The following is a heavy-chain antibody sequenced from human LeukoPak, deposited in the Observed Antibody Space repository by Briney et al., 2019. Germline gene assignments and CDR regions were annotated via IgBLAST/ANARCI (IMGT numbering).Heavy chain of an antibody. J-gene: IGHJ4*02. V-gene: IGHV3-23*01. CDR2: ISGSGGST. CDR3: AFTYYYDSSGYAFDY. D-gene: IGHD3-22*01. Sequence: GGSLRLSCAASGFTFSSYAMSWVRQAPGKGLEWVSAISGSGGSTYYADSVKGRCTISRDNSKNTLYLQMNSLRAEDTAVYYCAFTYYYDSSGYAFDYWGQGTLVTVSS. CDR1: GFTFSSYA.